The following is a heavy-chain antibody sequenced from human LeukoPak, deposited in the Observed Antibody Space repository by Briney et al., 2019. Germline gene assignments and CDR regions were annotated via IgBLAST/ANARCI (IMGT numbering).Heavy chain of an antibody. Sequence: PSETLSLTCAVYGGSFSDYYWTWIRQPPGKGLEWIGEINHSGSTKYNPSLESRVTISVDASKNHFSLKLNSVTAADTAVYYCAKSNGYGLIDIWGQGTMVTVSS. V-gene: IGHV4-34*01. J-gene: IGHJ3*02. CDR2: INHSGST. CDR3: AKSNGYGLIDI. CDR1: GGSFSDYY. D-gene: IGHD3-10*01.